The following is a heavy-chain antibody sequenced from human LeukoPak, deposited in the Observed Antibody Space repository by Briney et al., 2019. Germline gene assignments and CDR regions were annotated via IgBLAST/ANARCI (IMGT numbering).Heavy chain of an antibody. CDR3: ARDSYVLRFLEWLY. Sequence: GGSLRLSCEASGFTFSDYSMNWVRQAPGKGLEWVSYISSSSTTRYYGDSVKGRFTISRDNAKNSLYLQMNSLRAEDTAVYYCARDSYVLRFLEWLYWGQGPLVTVSS. J-gene: IGHJ4*02. CDR2: ISSSSTTR. CDR1: GFTFSDYS. D-gene: IGHD3-3*01. V-gene: IGHV3-48*01.